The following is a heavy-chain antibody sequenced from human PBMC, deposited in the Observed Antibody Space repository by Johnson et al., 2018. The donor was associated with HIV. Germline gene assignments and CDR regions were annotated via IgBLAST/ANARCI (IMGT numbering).Heavy chain of an antibody. J-gene: IGHJ3*02. CDR1: GFIFSNYG. CDR3: GNLGDYGGNNGFDI. V-gene: IGHV3-64*01. Sequence: VQLVESGGGVVQPGGSLRLSCAASGFIFSNYGMHWVRQPPGKGLECVSGISTTGGNTHYATSVKGRFTIPRENSKNTMYLQMNSLRIEDTALYYCGNLGDYGGNNGFDIWGRGTMVTVSS. D-gene: IGHD4-23*01. CDR2: ISTTGGNT.